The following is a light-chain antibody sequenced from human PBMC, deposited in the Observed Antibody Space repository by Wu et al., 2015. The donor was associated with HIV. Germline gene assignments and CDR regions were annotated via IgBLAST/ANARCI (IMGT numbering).Light chain of an antibody. V-gene: IGKV3-20*01. J-gene: IGKJ2*01. CDR2: NTY. Sequence: EIVLTQSPGTLSLSPGERVTLSCRASQSISSNYVAWYQQKPGQAPRLLIYNTYNRATGIPDRFGGSGSGTDFTLTISRLEPEDFAVYFCQQYDGSPMYTFGQGTKLEIK. CDR3: QQYDGSPMYT. CDR1: QSISSNY.